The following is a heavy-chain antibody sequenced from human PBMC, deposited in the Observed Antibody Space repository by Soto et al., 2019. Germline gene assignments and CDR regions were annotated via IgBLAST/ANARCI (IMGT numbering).Heavy chain of an antibody. CDR1: GFIISSHA. Sequence: GGSLRLSCAVSGFIISSHAMHWVRQAPGKGLEWVAVISYDGKNKFYADYVKGRFTISRDNSKNTLYLHVNSLRDDDTAVYYCASWGGIASPAYNGSLPSCDNWGQGTLVT. D-gene: IGHD3-16*01. V-gene: IGHV3-30*03. CDR3: ASWGGIASPAYNGSLPSCDN. CDR2: ISYDGKNK. J-gene: IGHJ4*02.